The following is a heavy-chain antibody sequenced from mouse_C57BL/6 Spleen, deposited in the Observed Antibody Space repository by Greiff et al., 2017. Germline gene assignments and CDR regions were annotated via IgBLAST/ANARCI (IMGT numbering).Heavy chain of an antibody. J-gene: IGHJ1*03. CDR2: INPSSGYT. CDR1: GYTFTSYT. Sequence: QVQLKESGAELARPGASVKMSCKASGYTFTSYTMHWVKQRPGQGLEWIGYINPSSGYTKYNQKFKDKATLTADKSSSTAYMQLSSLTSEDSAVYYCARYYDPQGPYFDVWGTGTTVTVSS. V-gene: IGHV1-4*01. D-gene: IGHD2-4*01. CDR3: ARYYDPQGPYFDV.